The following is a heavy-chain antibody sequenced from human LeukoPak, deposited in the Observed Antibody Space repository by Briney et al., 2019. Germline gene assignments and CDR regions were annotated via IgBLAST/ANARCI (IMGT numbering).Heavy chain of an antibody. CDR2: INPNSGGT. CDR3: AREIVGATSFDY. V-gene: IGHV1-2*02. D-gene: IGHD1-26*01. J-gene: IGHJ4*02. CDR1: GYTFTVYY. Sequence: ASVTVSCKASGYTFTVYYMHWVRQAPGQGLEGMGWINPNSGGTNYAQKFQGRVTMTRDTSISTAYMELSRLRSDDTAVYYCAREIVGATSFDYWGQGTLVTVSS.